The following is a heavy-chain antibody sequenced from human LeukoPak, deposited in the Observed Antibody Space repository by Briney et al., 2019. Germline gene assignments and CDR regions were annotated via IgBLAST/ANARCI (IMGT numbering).Heavy chain of an antibody. Sequence: SVKVSCKASGGTFSSYAISWVRQAPGQGLEWMGRIIPILGIANYAQKFQGRVTITADKSTSTAYMELSSLRSEDTAVYYCAAETPYGDYVRQVYFDYWGQGTPVTVSS. V-gene: IGHV1-69*04. J-gene: IGHJ4*02. CDR1: GGTFSSYA. CDR2: IIPILGIA. D-gene: IGHD4-17*01. CDR3: AAETPYGDYVRQVYFDY.